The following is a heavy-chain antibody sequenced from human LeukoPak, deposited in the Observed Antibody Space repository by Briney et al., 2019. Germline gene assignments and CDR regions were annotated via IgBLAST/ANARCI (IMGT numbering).Heavy chain of an antibody. CDR3: ARRKRSFDF. J-gene: IGHJ4*02. D-gene: IGHD6-6*01. V-gene: IGHV3-74*01. CDR1: GFTFSSYW. Sequence: GGSLRLSCAASGFTFSSYWMHWVRQGPGKGLVWVSRINTDGSSSTYADSVKGRFTISRDNAKNSLFLQMNNLRAEDTAVYYCARRKRSFDFWGQGTLVTVSS. CDR2: INTDGSSS.